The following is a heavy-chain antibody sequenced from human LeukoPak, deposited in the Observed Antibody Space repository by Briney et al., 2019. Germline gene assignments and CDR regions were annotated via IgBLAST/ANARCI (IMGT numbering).Heavy chain of an antibody. J-gene: IGHJ4*02. V-gene: IGHV3-23*01. Sequence: PGGSLRLSCAASGFTFSSYGMSWVRQAPGKGLEWVSAISGSGGSTYYADSVKGRFTISRDNSKNTLYLQMNSLRAEDTAVYYCAKAPEVVVTAIPTDYWGQGTLVTVSS. CDR3: AKAPEVVVTAIPTDY. D-gene: IGHD2-21*02. CDR2: ISGSGGST. CDR1: GFTFSSYG.